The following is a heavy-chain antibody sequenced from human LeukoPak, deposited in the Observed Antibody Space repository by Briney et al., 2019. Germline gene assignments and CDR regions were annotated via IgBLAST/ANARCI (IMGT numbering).Heavy chain of an antibody. V-gene: IGHV3-23*01. J-gene: IGHJ4*02. CDR3: AKTSVSSGWPELFDF. Sequence: PGGSLRLSCAASEFTFDSYAMNWVRQAPGKGLECVSAISGSGANTYYANSVKGRFTISRDNSKSTLFLQMDSLRAEDTAIYYCAKTSVSSGWPELFDFWGQGTLVTVSS. CDR2: ISGSGANT. D-gene: IGHD6-19*01. CDR1: EFTFDSYA.